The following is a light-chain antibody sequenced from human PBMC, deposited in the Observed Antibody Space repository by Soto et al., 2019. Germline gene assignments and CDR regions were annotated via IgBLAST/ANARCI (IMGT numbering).Light chain of an antibody. Sequence: QSALTQPPSASGSPGQSVTISCTGTSSDVGAYNYVSWYQQHPGKAPKLMIYEVTKRPSGVPDRFSGSKSGNTASLTVSGLQAEDEADYYCSSYADSISVLFGGWTKVTVL. CDR1: SSDVGAYNY. J-gene: IGLJ3*02. CDR3: SSYADSISVL. V-gene: IGLV2-8*01. CDR2: EVT.